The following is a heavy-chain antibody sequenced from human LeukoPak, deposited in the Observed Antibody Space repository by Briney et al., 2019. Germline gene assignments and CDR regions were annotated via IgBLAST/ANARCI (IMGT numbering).Heavy chain of an antibody. CDR2: IYSDDTT. J-gene: IGHJ4*02. CDR3: ARRAGGYSHPYDY. Sequence: GGSLRLSWAVSGFNVSDNYMSWVRQAPGKGLEWVSLIYSDDTTLYADSVKGRFTISRDISKNTLYLQMNSLRAEDTAMYYCARRAGGYSHPYDYWGQGILVTVSS. D-gene: IGHD4-23*01. V-gene: IGHV3-53*01. CDR1: GFNVSDNY.